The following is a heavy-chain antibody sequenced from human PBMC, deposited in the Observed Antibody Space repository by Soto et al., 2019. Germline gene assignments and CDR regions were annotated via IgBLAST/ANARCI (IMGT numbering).Heavy chain of an antibody. D-gene: IGHD6-19*01. CDR1: GGSISSYY. Sequence: PSETLSLTCPVAGGSISSYYWSWIRQPPGKGLEWIGYIYYSGSTNYNPSLKSRVTISVDTSKNQFSLKLSSVTAADTAVYYCARIVAVAGVLTDYYYYMDVWGKGTTVTVSS. CDR2: IYYSGST. CDR3: ARIVAVAGVLTDYYYYMDV. V-gene: IGHV4-59*01. J-gene: IGHJ6*03.